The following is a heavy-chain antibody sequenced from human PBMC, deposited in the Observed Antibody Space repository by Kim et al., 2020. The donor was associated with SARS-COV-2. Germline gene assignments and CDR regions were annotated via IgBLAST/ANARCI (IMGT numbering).Heavy chain of an antibody. Sequence: SLKRRVTISVDTSKNQFSLKLSSVTAADTAVYYCARGGYGRGGSCFTFDYWGQGTLVTVSS. CDR3: ARGGYGRGGSCFTFDY. J-gene: IGHJ4*02. V-gene: IGHV4-31*02. D-gene: IGHD2-15*01.